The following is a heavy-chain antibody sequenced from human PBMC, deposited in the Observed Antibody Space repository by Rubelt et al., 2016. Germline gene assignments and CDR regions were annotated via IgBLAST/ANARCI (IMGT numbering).Heavy chain of an antibody. CDR3: ARERSI. CDR2: IYSGGGP. J-gene: IGHJ4*02. CDR1: GFIVSDNY. Sequence: EVQLVESGGGLVQPGGSLRLSCAASGFIVSDNYISWVRQDPGTGLEWGAVIYSGGGPYYPDSVKGRFTRSRDNSKNTVYLQMNRLRAEDTAVYYCARERSIWGQGTLVTVSS. V-gene: IGHV3-53*01.